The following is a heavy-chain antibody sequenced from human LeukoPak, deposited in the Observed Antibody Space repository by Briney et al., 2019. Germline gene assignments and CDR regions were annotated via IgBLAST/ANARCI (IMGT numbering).Heavy chain of an antibody. J-gene: IGHJ5*02. D-gene: IGHD6-19*01. CDR1: GYTFTSYG. CDR2: ISAYNGNT. CDR3: ARDLQNNPVAARSWFDP. V-gene: IGHV1-18*01. Sequence: ASVKVSCKASGYTFTSYGISWVRQAPGQGLEWMGWISAYNGNTNYAQKLQDRVTMTTDTSTSTAYMELRSLRSDDTAVYYCARDLQNNPVAARSWFDPWGQGTLVTVSS.